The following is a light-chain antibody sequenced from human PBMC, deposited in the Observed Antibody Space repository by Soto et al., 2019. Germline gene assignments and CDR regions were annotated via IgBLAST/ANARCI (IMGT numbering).Light chain of an antibody. CDR3: QQYNSYPLT. Sequence: DIQMTQSPSSLSASVGDRVTITCRASQGIGSWLAWYQQKPGKVPKHLIYAASSLQSGVPSRFSGSGSGTDFTLTISSLQPEDFATYYCQQYNSYPLTFGGGTKVEIK. CDR2: AAS. V-gene: IGKV1D-16*01. CDR1: QGIGSW. J-gene: IGKJ4*01.